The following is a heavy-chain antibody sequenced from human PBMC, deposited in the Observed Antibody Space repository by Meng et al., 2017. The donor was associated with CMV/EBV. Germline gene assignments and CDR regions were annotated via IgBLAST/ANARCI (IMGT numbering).Heavy chain of an antibody. CDR2: IYPGDSDT. J-gene: IGHJ3*02. D-gene: IGHD3-16*01. CDR1: GFTFGDSA. CDR3: ARPRGLREPHAFDI. Sequence: GESLKISCTASGFTFGDSAMTWVRQAPGKGLEWMGIIYPGDSDTRYSPSFQGQVTISADKSISTAYLQWSSLKASDTAMYYCARPRGLREPHAFDIWGQGTMVTVSS. V-gene: IGHV5-51*01.